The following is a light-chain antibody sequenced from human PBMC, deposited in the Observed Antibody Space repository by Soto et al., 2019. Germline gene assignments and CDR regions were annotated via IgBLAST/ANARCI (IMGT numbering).Light chain of an antibody. CDR2: AVS. V-gene: IGLV2-11*01. CDR3: CSYAGSYTHYV. J-gene: IGLJ1*01. CDR1: SSDVGGYNY. Sequence: QSALTQPRSVSGSPGQSITISCTGTSSDVGGYNYVSWYRQHPGKAPTLMIYAVSKRPSGVPDRFSGSKSGNTASLTISGLQAEDDADYYCCSYAGSYTHYVFGTGTKLTVL.